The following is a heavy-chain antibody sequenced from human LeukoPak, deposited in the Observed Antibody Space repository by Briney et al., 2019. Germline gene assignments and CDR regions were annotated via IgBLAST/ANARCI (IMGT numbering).Heavy chain of an antibody. J-gene: IGHJ4*02. CDR2: ISYDGSNK. V-gene: IGHV3-30-3*01. CDR1: GCTFSSYA. D-gene: IGHD3-22*01. CDR3: ARDQPQYYYDSSGYGSFDY. Sequence: PGGSLRLSCAASGCTFSSYAMHWVRQAPGKGLEWVAVISYDGSNKYYADSVKGRFTISRDNSKNTLYLQMNSLRAEDTAVYYCARDQPQYYYDSSGYGSFDYWGQGTLVTVSS.